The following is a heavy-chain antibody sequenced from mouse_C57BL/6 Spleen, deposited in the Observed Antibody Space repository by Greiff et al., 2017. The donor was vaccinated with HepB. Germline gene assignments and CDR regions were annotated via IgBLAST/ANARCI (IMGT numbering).Heavy chain of an antibody. CDR2: INPSNGGT. V-gene: IGHV1-53*01. CDR3: ARWSAPSITTVVAPFDY. D-gene: IGHD1-1*01. J-gene: IGHJ2*01. CDR1: GYTFTSYW. Sequence: QVQLQQPGTELVKPGASVKLSCKASGYTFTSYWMHWVKQRPGQGLEWIGNINPSNGGTNYNEKFKSKATLTVDKSSSTAYMQLSSLTSEDSAVYYLARWSAPSITTVVAPFDYWGQGTTLTVSS.